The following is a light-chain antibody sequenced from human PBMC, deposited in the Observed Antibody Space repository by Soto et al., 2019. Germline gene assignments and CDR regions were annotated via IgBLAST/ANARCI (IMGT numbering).Light chain of an antibody. CDR2: GAS. CDR1: QSVSSGY. Sequence: EVVLSQSPGTLSLYPGDGATLSCRASQSVSSGYLAWYQQKPGQAPRLLIYGASRRATGIPDRFSGSGSGTDFTLTISILEPEDFAVYFCHQYGASPGTFGQGTMV. V-gene: IGKV3-20*01. J-gene: IGKJ1*01. CDR3: HQYGASPGT.